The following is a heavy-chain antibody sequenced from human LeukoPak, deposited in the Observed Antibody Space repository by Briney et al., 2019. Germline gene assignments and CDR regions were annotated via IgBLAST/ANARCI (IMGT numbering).Heavy chain of an antibody. J-gene: IGHJ6*03. CDR1: GYTFTSYY. Sequence: ASVKVSCKASGYTFTSYYMHWVRQAPGQGLEWMGIINPSGGSTSYAQKFQGRVTMTRDTSTSTVYMELSSLRSEDTAVYYWARDTRAISPHYYYYYYMDVWGKGTTVTVSS. CDR3: ARDTRAISPHYYYYYYMDV. D-gene: IGHD2-15*01. V-gene: IGHV1-46*03. CDR2: INPSGGST.